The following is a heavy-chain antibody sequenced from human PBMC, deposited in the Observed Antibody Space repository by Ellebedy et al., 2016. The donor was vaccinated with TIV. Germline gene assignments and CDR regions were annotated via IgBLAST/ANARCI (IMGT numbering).Heavy chain of an antibody. Sequence: GGSLRLSCAASGFTFSSYAMSWVRQAPGKGLEWVSAISGSGSSTFYADSVRGRFTISRDNSKNTLYLQMNSLRAEDTAVYYCAKDRGNYGGAPYNGMDIWGQGTTVTVSS. CDR1: GFTFSSYA. CDR2: ISGSGSST. V-gene: IGHV3-23*01. J-gene: IGHJ6*02. CDR3: AKDRGNYGGAPYNGMDI. D-gene: IGHD3-10*01.